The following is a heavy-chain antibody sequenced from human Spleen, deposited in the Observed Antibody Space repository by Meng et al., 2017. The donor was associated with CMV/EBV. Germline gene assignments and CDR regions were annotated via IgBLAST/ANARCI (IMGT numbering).Heavy chain of an antibody. D-gene: IGHD3-22*01. Sequence: SETLSLTCTVSGGSISTYYWSWIRQPPGKGLEWIGYIYYSGSTNYNPSLKSRVTISVDTSKNQFSLKLSSVTAADTAFYYCARAYDSGGYLDYWGQGALVTVSS. CDR1: GGSISTYY. J-gene: IGHJ4*02. CDR2: IYYSGST. V-gene: IGHV4-59*01. CDR3: ARAYDSGGYLDY.